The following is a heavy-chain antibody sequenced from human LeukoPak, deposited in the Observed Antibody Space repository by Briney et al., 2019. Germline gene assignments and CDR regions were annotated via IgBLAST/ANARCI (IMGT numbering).Heavy chain of an antibody. CDR1: GFTFSSYS. J-gene: IGHJ6*02. CDR3: ARAGYCSGGSCYYQSHYGMDV. Sequence: GGSLRLSCAASGFTFSSYSMNWVRQAPGKGLEWVSSISSSSSYIYYADSVKGRFTISRDNAKNSLYLQMNSLRAEDTAVYYCARAGYCSGGSCYYQSHYGMDVWGQGTTVTGSS. V-gene: IGHV3-21*01. CDR2: ISSSSSYI. D-gene: IGHD2-15*01.